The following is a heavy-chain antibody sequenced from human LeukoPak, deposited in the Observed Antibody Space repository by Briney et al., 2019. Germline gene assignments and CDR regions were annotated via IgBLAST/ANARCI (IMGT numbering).Heavy chain of an antibody. J-gene: IGHJ6*04. Sequence: GGSLRLSCAASGFTFSSYAMSWVRQAPGKGLEWVSAISGSGGSTYYADSVKGRLTISRDNSKNTLYLQMNSLRAEDTAVYYCAKGAAAGLYYYGMDVWGKGTTVTVSS. CDR3: AKGAAAGLYYYGMDV. CDR1: GFTFSSYA. V-gene: IGHV3-23*01. D-gene: IGHD6-13*01. CDR2: ISGSGGST.